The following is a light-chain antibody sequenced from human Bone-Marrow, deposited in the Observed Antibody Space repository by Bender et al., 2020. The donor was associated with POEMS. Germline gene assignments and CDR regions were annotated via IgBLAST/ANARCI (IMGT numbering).Light chain of an antibody. CDR1: GSDY. CDR2: EVN. V-gene: IGLV2-23*02. J-gene: IGLJ2*01. Sequence: QSALTQPASVSGSPGQSITISCSGTGSDYVSWYQQHPGKAPRLMIYEVNKRPSGVSDRFSGSKSGNTASLTISGLQADDEAYYHCCSYAAGPGHVVFGGGTMLTVL. CDR3: CSYAAGPGHVV.